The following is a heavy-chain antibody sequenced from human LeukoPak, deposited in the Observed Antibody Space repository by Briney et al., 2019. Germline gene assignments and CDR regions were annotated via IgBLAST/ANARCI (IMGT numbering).Heavy chain of an antibody. J-gene: IGHJ1*01. CDR3: ASRYSSGWYGHFQH. Sequence: PSETLSLTCTVSGGSISSSNYYWGWIRQPPGKGLEWIGSIYYSGTTYYNPSLKSRVIISIDTSTNHFSLKLSSVTAADTAVYYCASRYSSGWYGHFQHWGQGTLVTVSS. D-gene: IGHD6-19*01. CDR1: GGSISSSNYY. V-gene: IGHV4-39*07. CDR2: IYYSGTT.